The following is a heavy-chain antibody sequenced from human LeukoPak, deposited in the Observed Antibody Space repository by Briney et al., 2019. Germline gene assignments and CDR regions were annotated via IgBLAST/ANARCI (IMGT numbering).Heavy chain of an antibody. V-gene: IGHV3-48*01. CDR2: IRSRGTTI. D-gene: IGHD3-16*01. CDR1: GFTFSGYS. Sequence: PGGSLRLSCAASGFTFSGYSMNWVRQAPGKGLEWISYIRSRGTTIYYADSVKGRSTISRDNAKKSLHLQMNSLRAEDTAVYYCARAHDYVWGSQNYYYYYMDVWGKGTTVTVSS. J-gene: IGHJ6*03. CDR3: ARAHDYVWGSQNYYYYYMDV.